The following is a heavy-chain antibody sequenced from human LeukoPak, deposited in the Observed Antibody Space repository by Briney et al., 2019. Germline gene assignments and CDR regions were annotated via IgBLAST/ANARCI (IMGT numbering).Heavy chain of an antibody. CDR1: GFTFSSYA. CDR2: ISSNGGST. D-gene: IGHD3-10*01. V-gene: IGHV3-64*01. J-gene: IGHJ4*02. Sequence: PGGSLRLSCAASGFTFSSYAMHWVRQAPGEGLEYVSAISSNGGSTYYANSVKGRFTISRDNSKNTLYLQMGSLRAEDMAVYYCARTTMVRGVLFDYWGQGTLVTVSS. CDR3: ARTTMVRGVLFDY.